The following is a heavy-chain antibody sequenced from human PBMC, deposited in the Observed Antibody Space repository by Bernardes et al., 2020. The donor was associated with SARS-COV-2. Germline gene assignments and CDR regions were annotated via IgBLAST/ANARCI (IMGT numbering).Heavy chain of an antibody. CDR3: ARDSMTTVTTGWFDP. D-gene: IGHD4-17*01. CDR1: GVTINNSW. J-gene: IGHJ5*02. V-gene: IGHV3-74*01. CDR2: INSDGTRT. Sequence: GGSLRLSCAASGVTINNSWMHWVRQAPGTGLVWVSHINSDGTRTNYADSVKGRFTVSRDNVKNTLYLQMNSLRGEDTAVYFCARDSMTTVTTGWFDPWGQGTLVTVSS.